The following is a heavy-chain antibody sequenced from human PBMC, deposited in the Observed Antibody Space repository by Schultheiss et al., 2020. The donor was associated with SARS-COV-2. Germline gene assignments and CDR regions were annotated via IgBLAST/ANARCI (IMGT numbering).Heavy chain of an antibody. CDR1: GFTFSSYA. CDR3: AKTGDSSGYYPADAFDI. CDR2: ISGSGGST. D-gene: IGHD3-22*01. V-gene: IGHV3-23*01. J-gene: IGHJ3*02. Sequence: GESLKISCAASGFTFSSYAMSWVRQAPGKGLEWVSAISGSGGSTYYADSVKGRFTISRDNSKNTLYLQMNSLRAEDTAVYYCAKTGDSSGYYPADAFDIWGQGTMVTVSS.